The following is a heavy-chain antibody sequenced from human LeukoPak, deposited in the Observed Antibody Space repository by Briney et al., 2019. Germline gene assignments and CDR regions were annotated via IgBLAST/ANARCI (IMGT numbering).Heavy chain of an antibody. Sequence: GGSLRLSCAASGFTFSNYNINWVRPAPGKGLEWVSYISSSSSTIYYADSVKGRFTISRDNAKNSLYLQMNSLRAEDTAVYYCARSPDGYSYGYLYWGQGTLVTVSS. J-gene: IGHJ4*02. D-gene: IGHD5-18*01. CDR3: ARSPDGYSYGYLY. V-gene: IGHV3-48*04. CDR1: GFTFSNYN. CDR2: ISSSSSTI.